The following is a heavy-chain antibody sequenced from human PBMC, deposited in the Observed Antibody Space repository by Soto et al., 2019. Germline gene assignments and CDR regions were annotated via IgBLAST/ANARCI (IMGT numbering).Heavy chain of an antibody. D-gene: IGHD2-15*01. CDR1: GGSISSDAYS. V-gene: IGHV4-30-2*01. Sequence: SETLSLTCAVSGGSISSDAYSWGWIRQPPGKGLEWIGYTYHSGRTSYNPSLKSRVTISVDRSKNQFSLKLTSVTAADTATYYCAREYCSGGTCPDNWFDPRGQGTLVTVSS. J-gene: IGHJ5*02. CDR2: TYHSGRT. CDR3: AREYCSGGTCPDNWFDP.